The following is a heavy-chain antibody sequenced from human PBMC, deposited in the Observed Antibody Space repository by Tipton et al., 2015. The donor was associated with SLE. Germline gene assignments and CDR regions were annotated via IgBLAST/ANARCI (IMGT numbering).Heavy chain of an antibody. CDR1: GASISDGAYY. CDR3: ARDHCTGGVCSYYYYYGMDV. CDR2: ISHTGNT. V-gene: IGHV4-31*02. D-gene: IGHD2-8*02. J-gene: IGHJ6*02. Sequence: LRLSCTVSGASISDGAYYWSWIRQHQGKGLEYIGYISHTGNTYSKPSLKSRVVMSLDTSKNQFSLKLSSVTAADTAVYYCARDHCTGGVCSYYYYYGMDVWGQGTTVTVSS.